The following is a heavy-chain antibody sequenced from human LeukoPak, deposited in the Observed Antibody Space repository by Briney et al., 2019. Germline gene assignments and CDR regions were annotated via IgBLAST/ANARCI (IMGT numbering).Heavy chain of an antibody. D-gene: IGHD3-22*01. Sequence: SETLSLTCTVSGGSISTYYWNWIRQPPEKRLEWIGYIYYSGSTNYNPSLTGRVTISVDTSKNQFSLKLSSVTAADTAVYYCAREYNYYDSSGWDAFEIWGQGTMVTASS. CDR1: GGSISTYY. J-gene: IGHJ3*02. CDR2: IYYSGST. V-gene: IGHV4-59*01. CDR3: AREYNYYDSSGWDAFEI.